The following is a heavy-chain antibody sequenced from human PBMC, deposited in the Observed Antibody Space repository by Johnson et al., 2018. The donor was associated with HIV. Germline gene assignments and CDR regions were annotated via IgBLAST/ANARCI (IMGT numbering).Heavy chain of an antibody. CDR3: ARGGWVFDAFEI. Sequence: QVQLVESGGGVVQPGRSLRLSCAASGLTFSSYAMHWVRQAPGKGLEWVAVISYDGSNKYYADSVKGRFTISRDNSKNSLYLQMNSLRAEDTAVYYCARGGWVFDAFEIWGQGTMVTVSS. V-gene: IGHV3-30*04. CDR2: ISYDGSNK. J-gene: IGHJ3*02. CDR1: GLTFSSYA. D-gene: IGHD6-13*01.